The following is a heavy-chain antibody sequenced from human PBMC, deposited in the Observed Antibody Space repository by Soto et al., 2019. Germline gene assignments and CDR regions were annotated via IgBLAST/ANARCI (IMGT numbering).Heavy chain of an antibody. V-gene: IGHV3-33*01. CDR1: GFTFSSYG. J-gene: IGHJ4*02. CDR3: ARDSAYDFWSGLLGY. CDR2: IWYDGSNK. Sequence: GGSLRLSCAASGFTFSSYGMHWVRQAPGKGLEWVAVIWYDGSNKYYADSVKGRFTISRDNSKNTLYLQMNSLRAEDTAVYCCARDSAYDFWSGLLGYWGQGTLVTVSS. D-gene: IGHD3-3*01.